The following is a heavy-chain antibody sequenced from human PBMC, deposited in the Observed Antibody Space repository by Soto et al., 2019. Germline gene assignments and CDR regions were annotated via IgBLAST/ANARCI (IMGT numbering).Heavy chain of an antibody. D-gene: IGHD6-13*01. CDR1: GFTFSRNW. V-gene: IGHV3-7*01. J-gene: IGHJ4*02. Sequence: EVQLVESGGGLVQPGESLRLSCAVSGFTFSRNWMTWVRQTPGKGPEWVANINHDGTEQNYVDSVKGRFSISRDNGRNSLYLQMDRLRAEDTAVYYCARGGSDTSWYWRDWDQGTLVTVSA. CDR3: ARGGSDTSWYWRD. CDR2: INHDGTEQ.